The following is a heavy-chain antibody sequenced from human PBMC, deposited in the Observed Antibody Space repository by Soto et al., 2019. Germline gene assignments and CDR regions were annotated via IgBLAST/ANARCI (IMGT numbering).Heavy chain of an antibody. D-gene: IGHD4-17*01. V-gene: IGHV1-46*01. Sequence: QVQLVQSGAEVKKPGASVKVSCKASGYTFTSYYMHWVRQAPGQGLEWMGIINPSGGSTSYAQKFQGRVTMTRDTSTSTVYMELSSLRSEDTAVYYCAREPEGTHYARGPIGYWGQGTLVTVSS. J-gene: IGHJ4*02. CDR3: AREPEGTHYARGPIGY. CDR2: INPSGGST. CDR1: GYTFTSYY.